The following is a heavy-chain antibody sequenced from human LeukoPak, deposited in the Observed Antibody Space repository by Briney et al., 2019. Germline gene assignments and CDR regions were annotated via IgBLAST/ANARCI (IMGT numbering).Heavy chain of an antibody. J-gene: IGHJ5*02. Sequence: ASMKVSCKASGYTFTGYYMHWVRQAPGQGLEWMGWINPNSGGTNYAQKFQGRVTMTRDTSTSTVYMELSSLRSEDTAVYYCARDKVVPPYNWFDPWGQGTLVTVSS. V-gene: IGHV1-2*02. CDR1: GYTFTGYY. D-gene: IGHD2-2*01. CDR3: ARDKVVPPYNWFDP. CDR2: INPNSGGT.